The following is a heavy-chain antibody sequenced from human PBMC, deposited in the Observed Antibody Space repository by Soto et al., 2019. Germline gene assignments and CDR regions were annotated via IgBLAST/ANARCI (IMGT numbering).Heavy chain of an antibody. CDR2: ISAYNGNT. Sequence: QVQLVQSGAEVKKPGASVKVSCKASGYTFTNFGISWVRQAPGQGLEWMGWISAYNGNTNYAQNFQGSVTLTTDTSTSTAYMEMRSLRSADTAVYYWARGGTPIDYWGQGTLVTVSS. CDR1: GYTFTNFG. V-gene: IGHV1-18*01. J-gene: IGHJ4*02. D-gene: IGHD1-26*01. CDR3: ARGGTPIDY.